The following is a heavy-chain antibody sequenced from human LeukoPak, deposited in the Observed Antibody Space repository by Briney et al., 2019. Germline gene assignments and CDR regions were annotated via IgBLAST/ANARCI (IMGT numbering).Heavy chain of an antibody. D-gene: IGHD2-15*01. V-gene: IGHV1-18*01. CDR3: ARTLVVAATPGYFDL. J-gene: IGHJ2*01. CDR2: ISAYNGNT. Sequence: ASVKVSCKASGYTFTSYGISWVRQAPGHGLEWMGWISAYNGNTNYAQKLQGRVTMTTDTSTSTAYMELRSLRSDDTAVYYCARTLVVAATPGYFDLWGRGTLVTVSA. CDR1: GYTFTSYG.